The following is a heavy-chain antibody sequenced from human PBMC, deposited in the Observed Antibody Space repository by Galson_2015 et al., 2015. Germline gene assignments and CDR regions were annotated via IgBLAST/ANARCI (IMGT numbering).Heavy chain of an antibody. CDR3: AREDRRGGYGMDV. CDR2: IYYSGGT. Sequence: SGGSISPYYWSWIRQPPGKGLEWIGYIYYSGGTNYNPSLKSRVTISVDTSKNQFSLKLSSVTAADTAVYYCAREDRRGGYGMDVWGQGTTVTVSS. V-gene: IGHV4-59*01. J-gene: IGHJ6*02. CDR1: GGSISPYY. D-gene: IGHD3-16*01.